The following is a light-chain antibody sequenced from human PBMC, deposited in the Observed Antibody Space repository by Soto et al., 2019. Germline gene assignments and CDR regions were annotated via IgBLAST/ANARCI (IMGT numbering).Light chain of an antibody. J-gene: IGKJ5*01. CDR3: QQRSNCPPFT. CDR1: QSVSSY. CDR2: DAS. Sequence: EIVLTQSPATLSLSPGERATISCRASQSVSSYLAWYQQKPGQAPRLLIYDASNRATGIPARFSGSGSGTDFTLTISSLEPEDFAVYYCQQRSNCPPFTFGQGTRLEIK. V-gene: IGKV3-11*01.